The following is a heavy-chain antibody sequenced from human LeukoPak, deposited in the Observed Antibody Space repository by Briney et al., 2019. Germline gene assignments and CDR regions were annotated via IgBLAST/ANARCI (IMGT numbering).Heavy chain of an antibody. CDR2: INQDGSEK. V-gene: IGHV3-7*01. Sequence: GGSLRLSCAASGFTFSSYWMSWVRQAPGKGLEWVANINQDGSEKYYVDSVKGRFTISRDNAKNSLYLQMNSLRAEDTAVYYCAREDYDSSGYYLGICGQGTLVTVSS. J-gene: IGHJ4*02. CDR1: GFTFSSYW. CDR3: AREDYDSSGYYLGI. D-gene: IGHD3-22*01.